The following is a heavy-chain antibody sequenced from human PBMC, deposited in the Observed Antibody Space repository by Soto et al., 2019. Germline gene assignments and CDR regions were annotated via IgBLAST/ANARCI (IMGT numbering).Heavy chain of an antibody. D-gene: IGHD3-22*01. Sequence: GGSLRLSCAASGFTINTHAMSWVRQAPGKGLEWVSAISGSGGSTYYADAVKGRFTISRDNSKNTLYLQMNSLRAEDTAVYYCANIRGYYDSSCYYPGSYYFDYWGQGTLVTVSS. CDR3: ANIRGYYDSSCYYPGSYYFDY. V-gene: IGHV3-23*01. CDR1: GFTINTHA. J-gene: IGHJ4*02. CDR2: ISGSGGST.